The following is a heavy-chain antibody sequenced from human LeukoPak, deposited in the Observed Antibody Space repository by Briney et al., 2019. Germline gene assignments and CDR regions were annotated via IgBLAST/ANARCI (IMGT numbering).Heavy chain of an antibody. Sequence: GGSLRLSCAASGFTFSSYSMNWVRQAPGKGLEWVSSISSSSSYIYYADSVKGRFTISRGNAKNSLYLQMNSLRAEDTAVYYCAREPTTVTPGYWGQGTLVTVSS. CDR3: AREPTTVTPGY. D-gene: IGHD4-17*01. J-gene: IGHJ4*02. V-gene: IGHV3-21*01. CDR1: GFTFSSYS. CDR2: ISSSSSYI.